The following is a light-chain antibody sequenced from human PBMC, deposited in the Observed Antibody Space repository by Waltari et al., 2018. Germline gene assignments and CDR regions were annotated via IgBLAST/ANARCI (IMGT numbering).Light chain of an antibody. V-gene: IGKV3-11*01. J-gene: IGKJ4*01. CDR2: HAS. CDR3: QQRANWPPLT. Sequence: EIVLTQSPATLSLSPGERATLSCRASQSVSNFLAWHQQKPGQAPRLLIYHASNRATGIPARFSGRGSGTDFTLTISSLEPGDSAVYYCQQRANWPPLTFGGGTRVEI. CDR1: QSVSNF.